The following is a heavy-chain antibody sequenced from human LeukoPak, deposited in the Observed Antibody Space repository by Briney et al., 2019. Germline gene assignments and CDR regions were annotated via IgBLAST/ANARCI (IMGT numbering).Heavy chain of an antibody. CDR1: GFTFRNYG. CDR3: AELGITMIGGV. CDR2: ISSSGSTI. D-gene: IGHD3-10*02. V-gene: IGHV3-48*04. J-gene: IGHJ6*04. Sequence: GGSLRLSCAASGFTFRNYGMSWVRQAPGKGLEWVSAISSSGSTIYYADSVKGRFTISRDNAKNSLYLQMNSLRAEDTAVYYCAELGITMIGGVWGKGTTVTISS.